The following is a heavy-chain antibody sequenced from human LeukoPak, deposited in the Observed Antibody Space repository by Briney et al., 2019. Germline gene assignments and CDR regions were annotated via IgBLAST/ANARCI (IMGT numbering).Heavy chain of an antibody. J-gene: IGHJ3*02. D-gene: IGHD3-16*01. CDR1: GFTFSSYG. Sequence: GGSLRLSCAASGFTFSSYGMRWVRQAPGKGLEWVAFIRYDGSNKYYADSVKGRFTISRDNSKNTLYLQMNSLRAEDTALYYCAKDFHRLGEFDAFDIWGQGTMVTVSS. V-gene: IGHV3-30*02. CDR2: IRYDGSNK. CDR3: AKDFHRLGEFDAFDI.